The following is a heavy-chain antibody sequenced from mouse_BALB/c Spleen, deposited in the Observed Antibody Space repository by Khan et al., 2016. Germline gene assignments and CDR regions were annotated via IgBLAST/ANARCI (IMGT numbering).Heavy chain of an antibody. CDR2: IDPYNGST. J-gene: IGHJ4*01. CDR1: GYTFTSYN. Sequence: VQLQQSGPELVKPGASVKVSCKASGYTFTSYNMYWVKQSHGKNLEWIGYIDPYNGSTSYNQKFKGKATLTVDTSSSTAYMHLNSLTSEDSAVYYCASDLLWYAMDYWGQGTSVTVSS. V-gene: IGHV1S135*01. D-gene: IGHD2-1*01. CDR3: ASDLLWYAMDY.